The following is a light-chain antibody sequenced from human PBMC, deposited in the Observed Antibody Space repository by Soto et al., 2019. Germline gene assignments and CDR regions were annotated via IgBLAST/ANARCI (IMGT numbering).Light chain of an antibody. J-gene: IGKJ5*01. Sequence: DIQMTQTTSSLSASVGDRVTITCRASQSISSYLNWYQQKPGKAPKLLIYAASSLQSGVPSRFSGSGSGTEFTLTISSLQPDDFATYYCQQSYTTPITFGQGTLLEI. V-gene: IGKV1-39*01. CDR2: AAS. CDR1: QSISSY. CDR3: QQSYTTPIT.